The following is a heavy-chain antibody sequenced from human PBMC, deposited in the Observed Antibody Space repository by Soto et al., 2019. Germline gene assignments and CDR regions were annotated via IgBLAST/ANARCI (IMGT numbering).Heavy chain of an antibody. J-gene: IGHJ2*01. CDR3: ARNYGGNSQFFDL. CDR1: GDAITRHY. V-gene: IGHV4-59*11. D-gene: IGHD4-17*01. Sequence: QVQLQESGPGLVKPSETLSLTCNVSGDAITRHYWSWIRQSPGKGMEWLGYFFHTGTALYNPSLRSRVSMSVDTSKNQFSLKLTSIFPADTAVYFCARNYGGNSQFFDLWGRGTLVTVSS. CDR2: FFHTGTA.